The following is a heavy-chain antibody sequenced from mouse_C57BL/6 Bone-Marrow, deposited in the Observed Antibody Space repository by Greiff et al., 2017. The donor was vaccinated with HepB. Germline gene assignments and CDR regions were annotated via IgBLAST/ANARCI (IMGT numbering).Heavy chain of an antibody. D-gene: IGHD1-1*01. CDR1: GFSLTSYG. CDR2: IWRGGST. V-gene: IGHV2-5*01. CDR3: AKNPYYYGSSHAMDY. J-gene: IGHJ4*01. Sequence: QVQLQQSGPGLVQPSQSLSITCTVSGFSLTSYGVHWVRQSPGKGLEWLGVIWRGGSTDYNAAFMSRLSITKDNSKSQVFFKMNSLQADDTAIYYCAKNPYYYGSSHAMDYWGQGTSVTVSS.